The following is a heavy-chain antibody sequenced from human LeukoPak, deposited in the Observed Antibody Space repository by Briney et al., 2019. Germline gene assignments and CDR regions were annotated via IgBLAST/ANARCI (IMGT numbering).Heavy chain of an antibody. V-gene: IGHV4-59*01. Sequence: PSETLSLTCTVSGGSISSYYWSWIRQPPGKGREWIGYIYYSGSTNYNPSLKRRVTISVDTSNNHFSLKLISVTAADTAVYYCASKRIYGDGYFQHWGQGTLVTVSS. CDR3: ASKRIYGDGYFQH. D-gene: IGHD4-17*01. CDR1: GGSISSYY. J-gene: IGHJ1*01. CDR2: IYYSGST.